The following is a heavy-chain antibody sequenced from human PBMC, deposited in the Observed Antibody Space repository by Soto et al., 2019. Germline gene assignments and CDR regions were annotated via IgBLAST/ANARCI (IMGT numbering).Heavy chain of an antibody. CDR3: ARPDEGGYFSNHHYYYALDV. J-gene: IGHJ6*02. Sequence: QVQLVQSGAEVKKPASSVKVSCKASGGTFRSYSISWVRQAPGQGLEWMGGIIPIFDITNYAQKFQGRVTITADESTRTAYIELISLGSDDTAVYYCARPDEGGYFSNHHYYYALDVWGQGTPVTV. CDR2: IIPIFDIT. V-gene: IGHV1-69*01. D-gene: IGHD3-22*01. CDR1: GGTFRSYS.